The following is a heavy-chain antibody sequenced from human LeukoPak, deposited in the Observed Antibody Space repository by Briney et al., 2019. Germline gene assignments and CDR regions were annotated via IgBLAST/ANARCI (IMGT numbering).Heavy chain of an antibody. CDR2: TYYRSKWYN. CDR1: GDSVSSNSAA. V-gene: IGHV6-1*01. D-gene: IGHD5-18*01. J-gene: IGHJ5*02. CDR3: ARGEGYSFGYWWLDP. Sequence: SQTLSLTCAISGDSVSSNSAAWNWIRQSPSRGLEWLGRTYYRSKWYNDYAVSVKSRITINSDTSKNQFSRQLNSVTPEDTAVYFCARGEGYSFGYWWLDPWGQGTLVTVSS.